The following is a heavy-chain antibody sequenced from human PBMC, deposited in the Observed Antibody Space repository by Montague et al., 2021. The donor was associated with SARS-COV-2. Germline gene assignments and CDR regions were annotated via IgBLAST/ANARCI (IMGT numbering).Heavy chain of an antibody. Sequence: SETLSLTCTVSGASVGSSGWGWIRQSPGKGLEWIGYFYSVGSTDYNSSLKSRATISRDTSKNQFYLKVRPVTAADTAVYYCARETMTADAFDIWGQGTMVTVSS. D-gene: IGHD1-14*01. V-gene: IGHV4-59*02. J-gene: IGHJ3*02. CDR1: GASVGSSG. CDR3: ARETMTADAFDI. CDR2: FYSVGST.